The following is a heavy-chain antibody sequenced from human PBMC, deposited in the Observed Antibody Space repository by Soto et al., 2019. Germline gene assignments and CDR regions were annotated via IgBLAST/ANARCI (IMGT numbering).Heavy chain of an antibody. V-gene: IGHV3-23*01. CDR3: AKQRADFGSGSDTFYLDN. Sequence: AGGSLRLSCLGSGFTFSRNAMSWVRQAPGKGLEWVSAISASGGTTYSADSVKGRFAVSRDNSNNTLYLQMDSLSAEDTAVYYCAKQRADFGSGSDTFYLDNWGQGSLVTVSS. J-gene: IGHJ4*02. D-gene: IGHD3-10*01. CDR2: ISASGGTT. CDR1: GFTFSRNA.